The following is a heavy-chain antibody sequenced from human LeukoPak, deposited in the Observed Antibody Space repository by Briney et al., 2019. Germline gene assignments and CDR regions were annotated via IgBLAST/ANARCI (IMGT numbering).Heavy chain of an antibody. Sequence: GPSVQVSCKASGFTXTSSAVQWVRQARGQRLEWIGWIVVGSGNTNYAQKFQERVTITRDMSTSTAYMELSSLRSEDTAVYYCAAYQDSQEFDYWGQGTLVTVSS. D-gene: IGHD3-22*01. CDR2: IVVGSGNT. CDR1: GFTXTSSA. J-gene: IGHJ4*02. CDR3: AAYQDSQEFDY. V-gene: IGHV1-58*01.